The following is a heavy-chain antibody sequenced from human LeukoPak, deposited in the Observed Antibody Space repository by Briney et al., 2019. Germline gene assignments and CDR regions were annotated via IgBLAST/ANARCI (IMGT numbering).Heavy chain of an antibody. V-gene: IGHV4-34*01. D-gene: IGHD2-2*01. J-gene: IGHJ4*02. CDR3: ARQRIGYCASTRCRSLDY. CDR1: GGSFSGYY. Sequence: PSETLSLTCAVNGGSFSGYYWSWIRQPPGKGLEWIGEINHSGTTNYNPSLKSRVTISVDTSKNQFSLKLSSVTAADTAVYFCARQRIGYCASTRCRSLDYWGQGTLVTVSS. CDR2: INHSGTT.